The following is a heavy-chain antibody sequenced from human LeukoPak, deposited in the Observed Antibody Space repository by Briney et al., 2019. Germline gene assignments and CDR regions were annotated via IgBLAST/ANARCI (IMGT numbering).Heavy chain of an antibody. Sequence: ASVKVSCKASGYTFTTYDISWVRQAPGQGLEWMGRIIPILGIANYAQKFQGRVTITADKSTSTAYMELSSLRSEDTAVYYCARARSPYYYDSSGYSRVPFDYWGQGTLVTVSS. CDR3: ARARSPYYYDSSGYSRVPFDY. J-gene: IGHJ4*02. CDR1: GYTFTTYD. CDR2: IIPILGIA. V-gene: IGHV1-69*04. D-gene: IGHD3-22*01.